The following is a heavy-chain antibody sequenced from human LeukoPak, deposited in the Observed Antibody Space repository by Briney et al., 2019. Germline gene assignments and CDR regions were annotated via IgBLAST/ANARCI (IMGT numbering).Heavy chain of an antibody. D-gene: IGHD3/OR15-3a*01. CDR2: ISSSSSYI. V-gene: IGHV3-21*01. CDR1: GFTFSSYS. Sequence: PGGSLRLSCAASGFTFSSYSMNWVRQAPGKGLEWVSSISSSSSYIYYADSVKGRFTISRDNSKNTLYLQMNSLRAEDTAVYYCARDLTGGLRAFDIWGQGTMVTVSS. J-gene: IGHJ3*02. CDR3: ARDLTGGLRAFDI.